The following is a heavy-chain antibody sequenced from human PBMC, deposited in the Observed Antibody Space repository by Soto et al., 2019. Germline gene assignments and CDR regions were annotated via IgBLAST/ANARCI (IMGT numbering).Heavy chain of an antibody. D-gene: IGHD3-22*01. J-gene: IGHJ1*01. CDR3: ARDRVESGYPEYFQH. V-gene: IGHV3-53*01. CDR2: IYSGGSK. CDR1: GFTVSSNY. Sequence: EVQLVESGGGLIQPGGYLRLYCAASGFTVSSNYMSWVRQAPGKGLEWVSVIYSGGSKYYAYSVKGRFTITRDNSKNTRYLQMNSLRAEDTAVYYCARDRVESGYPEYFQHWGQGTLVTVSS.